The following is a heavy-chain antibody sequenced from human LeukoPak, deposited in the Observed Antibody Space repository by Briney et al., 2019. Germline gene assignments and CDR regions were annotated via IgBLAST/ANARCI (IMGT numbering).Heavy chain of an antibody. J-gene: IGHJ4*02. D-gene: IGHD3-10*01. CDR1: GYILSGYY. CDR2: INPNSGGT. Sequence: ASVKVSRKASGYILSGYYMHWVRQAPGQGLEWMGWINPNSGGTNYAQKYQGRVTMTRDMSITTVYMDLSRLRSDDTAVYYCARVSQSSGEIRADFWGQGTLVTVSS. V-gene: IGHV1-2*02. CDR3: ARVSQSSGEIRADF.